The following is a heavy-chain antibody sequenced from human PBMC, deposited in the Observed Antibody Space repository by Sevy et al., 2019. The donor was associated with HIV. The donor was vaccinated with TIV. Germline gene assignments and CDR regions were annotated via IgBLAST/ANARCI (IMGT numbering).Heavy chain of an antibody. D-gene: IGHD3-22*01. CDR2: IKSKTDGGTT. CDR3: TTDPQRLLKHYYDSSGSQGY. Sequence: GGSLRLSCAASGFTFSNAWMSWVRQAPGKGLEWVGRIKSKTDGGTTDYAAPVKGRFTISRDDSKNTLYLQMNSLKTEDTAVYYCTTDPQRLLKHYYDSSGSQGYWGQGTLVTVSS. V-gene: IGHV3-15*01. CDR1: GFTFSNAW. J-gene: IGHJ4*02.